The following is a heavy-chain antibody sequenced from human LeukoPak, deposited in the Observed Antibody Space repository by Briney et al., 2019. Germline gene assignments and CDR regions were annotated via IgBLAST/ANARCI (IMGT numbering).Heavy chain of an antibody. CDR2: ISSSSSYI. CDR1: GFAFSSYS. D-gene: IGHD3-22*01. J-gene: IGHJ4*02. Sequence: PGGSLRLSCAASGFAFSSYSMNWVRQAPGKWLEWVSSISSSSSYIYYADSVKGRFTISRDNAKNSLYLQMNSLRAEDTAVYYCARSVGVGGYYHYWGQGTLVTVSS. CDR3: ARSVGVGGYYHY. V-gene: IGHV3-21*01.